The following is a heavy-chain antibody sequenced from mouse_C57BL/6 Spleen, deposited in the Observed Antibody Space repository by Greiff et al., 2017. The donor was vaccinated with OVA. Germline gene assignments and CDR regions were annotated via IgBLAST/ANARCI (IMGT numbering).Heavy chain of an antibody. CDR3: ARTVVAYYAMDY. CDR1: GYTFTDYY. V-gene: IGHV1-19*01. J-gene: IGHJ4*01. Sequence: EVKLVESGPVLVKPGASVKMSCKASGYTFTDYYMNWVKQSHGKSLEWIGVINPYNGGTSYNQKFKGKATLTVDKSSSTAYMELNSLTSEDSAVYYCARTVVAYYAMDYWGQGTSVTVSS. D-gene: IGHD1-1*01. CDR2: INPYNGGT.